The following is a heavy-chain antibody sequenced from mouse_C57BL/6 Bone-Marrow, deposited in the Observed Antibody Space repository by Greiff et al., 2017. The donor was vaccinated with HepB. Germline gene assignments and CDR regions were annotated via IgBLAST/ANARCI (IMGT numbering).Heavy chain of an antibody. V-gene: IGHV5-2*03. CDR3: ARFAGYYWYFDV. D-gene: IGHD2-2*01. Sequence: EVKLVESGGGLVQPGESLKLSCESTEYEFPSHDMSWVRQTPGKRLELVAAINSDGGSTYYPDTMERRFIISRDTTKKTLYLQMSSLRSEDTALYYCARFAGYYWYFDVWGTGTTVTVSA. CDR1: EYEFPSHD. CDR2: INSDGGST. J-gene: IGHJ1*03.